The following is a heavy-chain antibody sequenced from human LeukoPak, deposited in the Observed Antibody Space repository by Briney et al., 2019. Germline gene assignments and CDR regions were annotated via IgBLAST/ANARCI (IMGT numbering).Heavy chain of an antibody. CDR1: GPTFTPSY. CDR2: INPNSGGT. CDR3: ARTPLGGSSWSPLADY. J-gene: IGHJ4*02. D-gene: IGHD6-13*01. V-gene: IGHV1-2*02. Sequence: APVKLSCTPSGPTFTPSYTLWFPQAPGQRLRWRRWINPNSGGTNYAQKFQGRVTMTRDTSNSTAYMEMSRLRSEDTAVYYCARTPLGGSSWSPLADYWGQGTLVTVSS.